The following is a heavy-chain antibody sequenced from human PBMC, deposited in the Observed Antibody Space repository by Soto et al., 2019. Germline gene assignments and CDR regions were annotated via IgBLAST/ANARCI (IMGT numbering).Heavy chain of an antibody. CDR2: ISSSGSFT. D-gene: IGHD6-19*01. CDR3: STTGSGWYGIDFDV. V-gene: IGHV3-21*01. Sequence: PGGSLRLSCAASGFSFTSYTMNWLRHAPGKGLEWVSSISSSGSFTDYADSVRGRITISEDNAKNSLYLQMTRLSAEDTAVYYCSTTGSGWYGIDFDVWGQGTKVTVSS. J-gene: IGHJ3*01. CDR1: GFSFTSYT.